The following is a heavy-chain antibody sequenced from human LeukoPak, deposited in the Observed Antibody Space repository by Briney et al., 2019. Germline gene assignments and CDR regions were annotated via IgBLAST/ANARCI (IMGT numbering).Heavy chain of an antibody. CDR3: TRSGWSDAFDI. J-gene: IGHJ3*02. CDR1: GGSISSYY. V-gene: IGHV4-59*01. D-gene: IGHD6-19*01. CDR2: IYYSGST. Sequence: SETLSLTCTVSGGSISSYYWSWIRQTPGKGLEWIGYIYYSGSTNYNPSLKSRVTISVDTSKNQFSLKLSSVTAADTAVYYCTRSGWSDAFDIWGQGTMVTVSS.